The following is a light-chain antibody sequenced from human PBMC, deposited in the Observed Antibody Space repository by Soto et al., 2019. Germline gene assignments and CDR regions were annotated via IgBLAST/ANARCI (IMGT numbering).Light chain of an antibody. Sequence: IEMTQSPSSLSASVGDRVTITCRASRYIRSDLSWYQQRPGQAPKVLIYAASTLQSGVPSRFSGSGYGTNFPLTIGSLQPEDFATYSCLQSYNYPWTFGQGTKVEIK. CDR1: RYIRSD. CDR2: AAS. J-gene: IGKJ1*01. CDR3: LQSYNYPWT. V-gene: IGKV1-6*01.